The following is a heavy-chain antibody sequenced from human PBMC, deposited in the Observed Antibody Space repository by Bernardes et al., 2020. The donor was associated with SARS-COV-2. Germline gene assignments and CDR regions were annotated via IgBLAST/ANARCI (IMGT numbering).Heavy chain of an antibody. CDR1: GFTFSNAW. J-gene: IGHJ4*02. V-gene: IGHV3-15*01. CDR3: TTDTATTYYDFWSGYARGPAFDY. CDR2: IKSKTDGGTT. D-gene: IGHD3-3*01. Sequence: GGSLRLSCAASGFTFSNAWMSWVRQAPGKGLEWVGRIKSKTDGGTTDYAAPVKGRFTISRDDSKNTLYLQMNSLKTEDTAVYYCTTDTATTYYDFWSGYARGPAFDYWGQGTLVTVSS.